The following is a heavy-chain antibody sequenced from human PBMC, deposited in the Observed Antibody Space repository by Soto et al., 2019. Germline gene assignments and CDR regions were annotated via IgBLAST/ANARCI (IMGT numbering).Heavy chain of an antibody. D-gene: IGHD4-17*01. CDR1: GYTFTSYA. Sequence: QVQLVQSGAEVKKPGASVKVSCKASGYTFTSYAMHWVRQAPGQRLEWMGWINAGNGNTKYSQKFHGRVTITRDTSARTAYMELSSLRAEDTAVYYCARSDGPLGDNWGQGTMVTVSS. CDR3: ARSDGPLGDN. CDR2: INAGNGNT. J-gene: IGHJ4*02. V-gene: IGHV1-3*01.